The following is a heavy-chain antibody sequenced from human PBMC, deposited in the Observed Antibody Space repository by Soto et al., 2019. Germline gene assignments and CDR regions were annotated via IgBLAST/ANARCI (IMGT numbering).Heavy chain of an antibody. CDR1: GYTLTELS. CDR3: ATRSYYYYDSSGYYYGYFDY. J-gene: IGHJ4*02. V-gene: IGHV1-24*01. Sequence: ASVKVSCKVSGYTLTELSMHWVRQAPGKGLEWMGGFDPEDGETIYAQKLQGRVTMTEDTSTDTAYMELSSLRSEDTAVYYCATRSYYYYDSSGYYYGYFDYWGQGTLVTVSS. D-gene: IGHD3-22*01. CDR2: FDPEDGET.